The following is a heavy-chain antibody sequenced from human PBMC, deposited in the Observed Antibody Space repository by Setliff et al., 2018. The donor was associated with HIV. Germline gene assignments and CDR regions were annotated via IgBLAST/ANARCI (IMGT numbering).Heavy chain of an antibody. J-gene: IGHJ6*03. Sequence: SETLSLTCTVSGDSVSSASYYWSWIRQPPGKGLEWIGYIYYSGTTKYNPSLKSRVTISVDTSKNQFSLKLSSVTAADTAVYYCASEAWTAYRSSSGYYYYYMDIWGKGTTVTVSS. CDR2: IYYSGTT. V-gene: IGHV4-61*01. CDR3: ASEAWTAYRSSSGYYYYYMDI. D-gene: IGHD6-6*01. CDR1: GDSVSSASYY.